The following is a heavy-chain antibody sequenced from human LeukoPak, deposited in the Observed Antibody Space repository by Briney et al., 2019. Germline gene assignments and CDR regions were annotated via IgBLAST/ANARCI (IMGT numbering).Heavy chain of an antibody. CDR1: GYTFASYD. D-gene: IGHD1-14*01. Sequence: ASVKVSCKASGYTFASYDINWVRQATGQGLEWMGWMNPNSGNTGYAHKFQGRVTMTRNTSISTAYMELSSLRSEDTAVYYCARERSGNYGMDVWGQGTTVTVSS. CDR2: MNPNSGNT. J-gene: IGHJ6*02. V-gene: IGHV1-8*02. CDR3: ARERSGNYGMDV.